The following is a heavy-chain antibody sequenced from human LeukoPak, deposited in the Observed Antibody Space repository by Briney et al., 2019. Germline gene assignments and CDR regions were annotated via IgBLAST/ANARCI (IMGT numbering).Heavy chain of an antibody. V-gene: IGHV3-23*01. CDR2: ISGSGGST. Sequence: PGGSLRLSCAASGFTFSSYAMSWVRQAPGKGLEWVSAISGSGGSTYYADSVKGRFTISRGNSKNTVYLEMNSLRAEDTAVYYCARDRGGIAAAGTNFDYWGQGTLVTVSS. CDR1: GFTFSSYA. J-gene: IGHJ4*02. CDR3: ARDRGGIAAAGTNFDY. D-gene: IGHD6-13*01.